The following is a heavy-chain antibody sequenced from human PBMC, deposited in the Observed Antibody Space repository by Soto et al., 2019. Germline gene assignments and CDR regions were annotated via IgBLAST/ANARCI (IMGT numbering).Heavy chain of an antibody. Sequence: PSETLSLTCGVSGGSISRISWWSWVRQFPGKGLEWIGEISHSGDTNHNPSHQSRVILSLDKSKNQVSLKLSSVTAADTAVYFCSRLSACFTLSPFDPSGRGTLVTVSS. CDR1: GGSISRISW. J-gene: IGHJ5*02. D-gene: IGHD2-15*01. V-gene: IGHV4-4*02. CDR2: ISHSGDT. CDR3: SRLSACFTLSPFDP.